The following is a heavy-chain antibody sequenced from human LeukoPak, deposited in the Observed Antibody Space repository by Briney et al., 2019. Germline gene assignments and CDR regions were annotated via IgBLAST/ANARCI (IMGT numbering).Heavy chain of an antibody. CDR1: GFTFSNYG. V-gene: IGHV3-23*01. Sequence: GGSLRLSCAASGFTFSNYGMNWVRQAPGKGLEWVSGITGSGGNTYYADSVKGRFIISRDNAKNTLYLQMNSLRAEDTAIYYCARGLSGYSSSLGYWGQGTLVTVSS. CDR3: ARGLSGYSSSLGY. CDR2: ITGSGGNT. D-gene: IGHD6-6*01. J-gene: IGHJ4*02.